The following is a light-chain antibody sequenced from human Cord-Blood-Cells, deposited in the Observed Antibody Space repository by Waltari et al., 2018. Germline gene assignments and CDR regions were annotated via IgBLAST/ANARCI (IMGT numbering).Light chain of an antibody. CDR1: QGISNY. CDR3: QKYNSAPPLT. Sequence: VGDRVTITCRASQGISNYLAWYQQKPGKVPKLLIYAASTLQSGVPSRFSGSGSGTDFTLTISSLQPEDVATYYCQKYNSAPPLTFGGGTKVEIK. CDR2: AAS. J-gene: IGKJ4*01. V-gene: IGKV1-27*01.